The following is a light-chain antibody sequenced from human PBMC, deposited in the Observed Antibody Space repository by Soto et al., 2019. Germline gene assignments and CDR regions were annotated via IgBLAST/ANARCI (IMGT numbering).Light chain of an antibody. V-gene: IGKV3-15*01. CDR3: QQYNNWPPWT. J-gene: IGKJ1*01. Sequence: EIVMTQSPATLSVAPGERVTLSCRASQSVSSKLAWYQQKPGQHPRLLIYGVSTRATGIPATFSGSGSGTEFTLTISSLQSEDFAVYYCQQYNNWPPWTFGQGTKVDI. CDR1: QSVSSK. CDR2: GVS.